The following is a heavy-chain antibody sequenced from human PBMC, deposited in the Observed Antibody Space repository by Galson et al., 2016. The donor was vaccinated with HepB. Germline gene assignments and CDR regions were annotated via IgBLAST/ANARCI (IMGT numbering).Heavy chain of an antibody. CDR2: ISGSGGRR. CDR3: AKETYGYFDL. CDR1: GFTFGSNA. Sequence: SLRLSCAASGFTFGSNAMSWIRQAPGKGLEWVSGISGSGGRRYPADSVKGRFSISRDNSKNIVYLQINSLRADDTAVYYCAKETYGYFDLWGRGTLVTVSS. V-gene: IGHV3-23*01. J-gene: IGHJ2*01. D-gene: IGHD3-10*01.